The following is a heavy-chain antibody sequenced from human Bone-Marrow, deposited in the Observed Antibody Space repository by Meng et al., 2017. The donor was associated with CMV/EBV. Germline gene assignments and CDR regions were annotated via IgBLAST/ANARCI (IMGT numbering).Heavy chain of an antibody. CDR1: RYTFANYD. V-gene: IGHV1-8*01. D-gene: IGHD4-17*01. CDR3: AKRNYGDSVRWFDP. Sequence: SRYTFANYDIAWVRRATGQGLEWMGWMNPNSGNTGYAQKFQGRVAMTRDTSITTAYMELNSLTSEDTAVYYCAKRNYGDSVRWFDPWGLGTLVTVSS. CDR2: MNPNSGNT. J-gene: IGHJ5*02.